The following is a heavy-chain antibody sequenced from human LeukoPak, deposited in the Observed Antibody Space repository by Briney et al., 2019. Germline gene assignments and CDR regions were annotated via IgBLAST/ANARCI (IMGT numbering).Heavy chain of an antibody. Sequence: PSETLSLTCTVSGGSISSYYWSWIRQPPGKGLEWIGYIYYSGSTNYNPSLKSRVTISVDTSKNQFSLKLSSVTAADTAVYYCARKKSTIFGVVKKQNNWFDPWGQGTLVTVSS. CDR2: IYYSGST. CDR3: ARKKSTIFGVVKKQNNWFDP. V-gene: IGHV4-59*01. J-gene: IGHJ5*02. CDR1: GGSISSYY. D-gene: IGHD3-3*01.